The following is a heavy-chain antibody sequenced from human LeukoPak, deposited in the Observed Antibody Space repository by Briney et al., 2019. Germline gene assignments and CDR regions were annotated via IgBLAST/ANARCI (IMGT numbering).Heavy chain of an antibody. V-gene: IGHV4-34*01. Sequence: PSETLSLTCAVYGGSFSGYYWSWIRQPPGKGLEWIGEINHSGSTNYNPSLKSRVTVSVDTSKNQFSLKLSSVTAADTAVYYCASPVTGTTSYWGQGTLVTVSS. D-gene: IGHD1-7*01. CDR1: GGSFSGYY. CDR3: ASPVTGTTSY. J-gene: IGHJ4*02. CDR2: INHSGST.